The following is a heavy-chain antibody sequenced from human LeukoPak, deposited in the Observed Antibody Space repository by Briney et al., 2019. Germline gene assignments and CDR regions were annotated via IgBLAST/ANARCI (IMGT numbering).Heavy chain of an antibody. J-gene: IGHJ5*02. D-gene: IGHD6-19*01. CDR2: ISASGAGT. CDR3: AKENERYSSDP. V-gene: IGHV3-23*01. CDR1: GFTLSSYA. Sequence: QTGGSLRLSCAASGFTLSSYAMSWVRQAPGKGLEWVSAISASGAGTYYTESVKGRFTISRDNSKNTLYLQMNSLRAEDTAVYYCAKENERYSSDPWGQGTLVTVSS.